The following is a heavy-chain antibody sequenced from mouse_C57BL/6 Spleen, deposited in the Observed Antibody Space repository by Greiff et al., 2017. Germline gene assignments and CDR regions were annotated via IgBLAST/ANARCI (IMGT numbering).Heavy chain of an antibody. CDR3: ARCNFPGILYAMDY. Sequence: EVQLQQSGAELVKPGASVKMSCKASGYTFTDYYMNWVKQRPGKGLEWIGHINPKNGGTNYNDKFKGKATLTVDKSSSTAYMEISILTSEDSAVYFCARCNFPGILYAMDYWGQGTSVTVSS. D-gene: IGHD2-1*01. J-gene: IGHJ4*01. CDR2: INPKNGGT. V-gene: IGHV1-26*01. CDR1: GYTFTDYY.